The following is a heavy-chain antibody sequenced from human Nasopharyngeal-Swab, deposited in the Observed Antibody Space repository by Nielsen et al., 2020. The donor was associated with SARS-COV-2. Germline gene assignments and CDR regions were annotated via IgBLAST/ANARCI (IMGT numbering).Heavy chain of an antibody. CDR2: LYAGGTT. CDR3: ARDPRGDGYSLFDY. CDR1: GGSISSSSYY. J-gene: IGHJ4*02. Sequence: ETLSLTCTVSGGSISSSSYYWGWIRQAPGKGLEWVSVLYAGGTTNYADSVKGRFTISRDNSKNTLYLQMSSLRAEDTATYYCARDPRGDGYSLFDYWGQGTTVTVSS. D-gene: IGHD5-24*01. V-gene: IGHV3-53*01.